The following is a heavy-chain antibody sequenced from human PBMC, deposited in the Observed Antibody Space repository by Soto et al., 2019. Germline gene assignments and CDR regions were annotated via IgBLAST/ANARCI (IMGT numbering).Heavy chain of an antibody. CDR2: IYYSGST. Sequence: SEDPVPTFTVSGGSISSYFWSWIRQPPGKGLEWIGYIYYSGSTNYNPSLKSRVTISVDTSKNQFSLKLSSVTAADTAVYYCARRYGSAFDIWGQGTMV. CDR3: ARRYGSAFDI. V-gene: IGHV4-59*01. CDR1: GGSISSYF. J-gene: IGHJ3*02. D-gene: IGHD3-10*01.